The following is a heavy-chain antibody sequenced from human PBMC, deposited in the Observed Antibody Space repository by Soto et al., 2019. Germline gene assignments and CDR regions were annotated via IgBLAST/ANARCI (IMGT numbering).Heavy chain of an antibody. Sequence: SETLSLTCSVSGASISTPYYHWGWVRQPPGKGLEWIATIFYTGSTYYNPSLENRVTISVDRSKNQFSLKLTSVTAADTAVYYCAKHFLMAEAGRFDPWGQGTLVTVSS. V-gene: IGHV4-39*01. CDR3: AKHFLMAEAGRFDP. CDR1: GASISTPYYH. CDR2: IFYTGST. J-gene: IGHJ5*02. D-gene: IGHD6-19*01.